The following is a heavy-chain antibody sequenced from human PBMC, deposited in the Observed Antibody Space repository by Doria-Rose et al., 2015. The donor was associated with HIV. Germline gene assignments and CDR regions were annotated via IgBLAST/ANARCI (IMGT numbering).Heavy chain of an antibody. J-gene: IGHJ5*02. V-gene: IGHV4-39*01. CDR2: FYYRGSN. Sequence: TCTVSGGSITTNTHYWGWIRQTPGKGLEWVGSFYYRGSNNYNPSLQSRVTISADTSMNQFSLKLSSVTAADTAVYYCARRSPRWHGSSSGWFDPWGQGALVTVSS. CDR3: ARRSPRWHGSSSGWFDP. D-gene: IGHD6-6*01. CDR1: GGSITTNTHY.